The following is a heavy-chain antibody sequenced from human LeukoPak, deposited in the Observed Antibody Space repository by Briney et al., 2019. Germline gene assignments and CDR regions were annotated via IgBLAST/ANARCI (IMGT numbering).Heavy chain of an antibody. J-gene: IGHJ4*02. CDR1: GFSFSSYW. D-gene: IGHD3-10*01. CDR3: ARVILYGSGSYYIDY. CDR2: IKQDGSEK. V-gene: IGHV3-7*03. Sequence: GRTLRLSCAASGFSFSSYWMGWDRQAPGQWRDLVANIKQDGSEKWYVDSAKGRLTRSRDNAKNSLYLQMNSLRAEDAAVYYCARVILYGSGSYYIDYWGQGTLVTVSS.